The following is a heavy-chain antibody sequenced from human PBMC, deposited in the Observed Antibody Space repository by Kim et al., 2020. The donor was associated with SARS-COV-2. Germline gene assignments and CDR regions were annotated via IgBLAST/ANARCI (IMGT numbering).Heavy chain of an antibody. D-gene: IGHD4-17*01. CDR2: INPSGGST. Sequence: ASVKVSCKASGYTFTSYYMHWVRQAPGQGLEWMGIINPSGGSTSYAQKFQGRVTMTRDTSTSTVYMELSSLRSEDTAVYYCARGRTTTVVTQYYYGMDVWGQGTTVTVSS. CDR1: GYTFTSYY. CDR3: ARGRTTTVVTQYYYGMDV. V-gene: IGHV1-46*01. J-gene: IGHJ6*02.